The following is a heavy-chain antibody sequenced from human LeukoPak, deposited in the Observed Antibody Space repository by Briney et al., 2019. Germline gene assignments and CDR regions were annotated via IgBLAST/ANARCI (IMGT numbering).Heavy chain of an antibody. Sequence: LSLTCAVYGGSFSGYYMSWIRQAPGKGLEWVSYISSSGSTIYYAGSVKGRFTISRDNAKNSLYLQMNSLRAEDTAVYYCARVWAQAAAGVIWFDPWGQGTLVTVSS. V-gene: IGHV3-11*01. CDR2: ISSSGSTI. J-gene: IGHJ5*02. CDR3: ARVWAQAAAGVIWFDP. D-gene: IGHD6-13*01. CDR1: GGSFSGYY.